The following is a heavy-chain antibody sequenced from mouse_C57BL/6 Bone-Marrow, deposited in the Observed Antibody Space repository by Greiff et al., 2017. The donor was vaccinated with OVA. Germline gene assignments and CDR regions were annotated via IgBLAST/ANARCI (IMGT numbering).Heavy chain of an antibody. CDR1: GYTFTSYW. CDR2: IYPGDGDT. Sequence: QVQLQQPGAELVKPGASVKMSCKASGYTFTSYWITWVKQRPGQGLEWIGRIYPGDGDTNYNGKFKGKATLTADKSSSTAYMQLSSLTSEDSAVYFCARWGGGAMDYWGQGTSVTVSS. CDR3: ARWGGGAMDY. J-gene: IGHJ4*01. V-gene: IGHV1-55*01.